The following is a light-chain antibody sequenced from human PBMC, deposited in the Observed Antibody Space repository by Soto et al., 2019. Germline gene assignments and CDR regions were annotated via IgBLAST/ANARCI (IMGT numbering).Light chain of an antibody. CDR3: QQYGGSLPT. V-gene: IGKV3-20*01. CDR2: GAS. J-gene: IGKJ1*01. CDR1: QSVSSSY. Sequence: EIVWTQSPGTLSWSPGERATLSCRASQSVSSSYLAWYQQKPGQAPRLLIYGASGRATGIPDRFSGSGSGTDFTLTSNRLEPEDFAVYCCQQYGGSLPTFGQGTKVDIK.